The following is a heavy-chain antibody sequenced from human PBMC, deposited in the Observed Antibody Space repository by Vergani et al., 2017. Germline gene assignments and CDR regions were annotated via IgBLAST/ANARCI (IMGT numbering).Heavy chain of an antibody. J-gene: IGHJ4*02. CDR3: VKDAGSYENFFDS. CDR1: GFPFSTSA. D-gene: IGHD1-26*01. V-gene: IGHV3-23*01. CDR2: LTGGGGST. Sequence: EVQLLESGGSLKQPGGSVRLSCAASGFPFSTSAMHWVRQAPGKGLEWVSALTGGGGSTYYADSFKGRFIISRANSREPLYLQMNSLRPEDTATYYCVKDAGSYENFFDSWGQGTLVTVSS.